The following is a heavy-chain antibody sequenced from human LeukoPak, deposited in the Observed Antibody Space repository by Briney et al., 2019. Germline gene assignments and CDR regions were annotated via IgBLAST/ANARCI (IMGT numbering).Heavy chain of an antibody. V-gene: IGHV3-23*01. D-gene: IGHD2-15*01. J-gene: IGHJ4*02. Sequence: PGGSLRLSCAASGFTFSGYAMSWVRQAPGKGLEWVSAVCGSGGSTYYADSVKGRFTISRDNSKNMLYLQMNSLRAEDTAVYYCAKGSGGSCFSPLDYWGRRTLVIVSS. CDR3: AKGSGGSCFSPLDY. CDR1: GFTFSGYA. CDR2: VCGSGGST.